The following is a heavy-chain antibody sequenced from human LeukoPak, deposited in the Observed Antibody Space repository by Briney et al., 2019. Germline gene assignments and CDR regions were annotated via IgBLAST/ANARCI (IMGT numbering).Heavy chain of an antibody. J-gene: IGHJ3*02. D-gene: IGHD1-26*01. V-gene: IGHV3-30*18. CDR1: GFTFSSYG. CDR2: ISNDESKI. Sequence: GGSLRLSCAASGFTFSSYGMHWVRQAPGKGLEWVAVISNDESKIYYADSVKGRFTISRDNSKNTLYLQMNSLRAEDTAVYYCAKERAGMGADAFDIWGQGTMVTVSS. CDR3: AKERAGMGADAFDI.